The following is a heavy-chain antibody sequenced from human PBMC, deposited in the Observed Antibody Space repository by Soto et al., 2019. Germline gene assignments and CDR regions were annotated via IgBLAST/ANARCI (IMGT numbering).Heavy chain of an antibody. CDR1: GFTFSSYG. V-gene: IGHV3-30*18. CDR2: ISYDGSNK. D-gene: IGHD5-18*01. Sequence: SLRLSCAASGFTFSSYGMHWVRQAPVKGLEWVAVISYDGSNKYYADSVKGRFTISRDNSKNTLYLQMNSLRAEDTAVYYCAKETGYSYGYWIYLPGEYLGQGTLVIVS. CDR3: AKETGYSYGYWIYLPGEY. J-gene: IGHJ4*02.